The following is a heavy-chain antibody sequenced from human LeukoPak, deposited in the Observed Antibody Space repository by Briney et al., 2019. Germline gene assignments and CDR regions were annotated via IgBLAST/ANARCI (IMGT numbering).Heavy chain of an antibody. V-gene: IGHV4-59*01. Sequence: SETLSLTCTVSGGSISSYYWSWIRQPPGKGLEWIGYIYYSGSTNYNPSLKSRVTISVDTSKNQFSLKLSSVTAADTAVYYCARVASGSYYNFDYWGQGTLVTVSS. CDR3: ARVASGSYYNFDY. D-gene: IGHD3-10*01. CDR1: GGSISSYY. J-gene: IGHJ4*02. CDR2: IYYSGST.